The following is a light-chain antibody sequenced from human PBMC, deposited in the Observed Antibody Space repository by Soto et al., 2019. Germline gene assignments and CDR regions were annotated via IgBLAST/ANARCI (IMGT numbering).Light chain of an antibody. CDR3: ASWDNNLNAAV. CDR1: SSNIGSKT. CDR2: SND. V-gene: IGLV1-44*01. J-gene: IGLJ7*01. Sequence: QSALTQPPSASGAPGQRITISCSGSSSNIGSKTVHWYQQLPGAAPKLLIYSNDLRPSGVPDRFSGSKSGTSASLAISGLQSEDEADYYCASWDNNLNAAVFGGGTQLTVL.